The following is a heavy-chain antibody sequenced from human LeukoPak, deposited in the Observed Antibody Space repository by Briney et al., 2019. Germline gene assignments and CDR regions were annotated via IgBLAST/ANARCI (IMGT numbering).Heavy chain of an antibody. Sequence: GGSLRLSCAASGFTFSYYGMHWGRQAPGKGLEWVAVISYDGSNKYYADSVKGRFTISRDNSKNTLYLQMNSLRAEDTAVYYCAKVRGLQWLLPVYFGYWGQGTLVTVSS. D-gene: IGHD3-3*01. J-gene: IGHJ4*02. CDR1: GFTFSYYG. V-gene: IGHV3-30*18. CDR2: ISYDGSNK. CDR3: AKVRGLQWLLPVYFGY.